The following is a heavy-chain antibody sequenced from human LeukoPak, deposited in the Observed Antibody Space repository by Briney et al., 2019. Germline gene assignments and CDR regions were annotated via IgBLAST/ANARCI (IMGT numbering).Heavy chain of an antibody. V-gene: IGHV4-39*07. Sequence: SETLSLTCTVSGGSISSSSYYWGWIRQPPGKGLEWIGSIYYSGSTYYNPSLKSLVTISVDTSKNQFSLKLSSVTAADTAVYYCARVPHDSSGYFHYYYYMDVWGKGTTVTVSS. J-gene: IGHJ6*03. CDR1: GGSISSSSYY. D-gene: IGHD3-22*01. CDR3: ARVPHDSSGYFHYYYYMDV. CDR2: IYYSGST.